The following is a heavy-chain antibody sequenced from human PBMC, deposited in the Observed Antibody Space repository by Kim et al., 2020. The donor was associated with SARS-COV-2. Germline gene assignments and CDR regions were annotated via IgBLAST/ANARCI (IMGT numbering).Heavy chain of an antibody. CDR1: GGSFSGYY. J-gene: IGHJ6*02. Sequence: SETLSLTCAVYGGSFSGYYWSWIRQPPGKGLEWIGEINHSGSTNYNPSLKSRVTISVDTSKNQFSLKLSSVTAADTAVYYCARGRIQPSRQQLVRGPYYYYYGMDVWGQGTTVTVSS. CDR3: ARGRIQPSRQQLVRGPYYYYYGMDV. CDR2: INHSGST. D-gene: IGHD6-13*01. V-gene: IGHV4-34*01.